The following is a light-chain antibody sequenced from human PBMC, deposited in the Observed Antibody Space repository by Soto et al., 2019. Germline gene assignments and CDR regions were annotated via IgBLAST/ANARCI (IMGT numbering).Light chain of an antibody. J-gene: IGLJ2*01. V-gene: IGLV1-47*01. Sequence: QPVLTQPPSASVTPGQRVTISCSGSSSNIGSNYVYWYQQLPGTAPKLLIYRNNQRPSGVPDRFSGSKSGTSASLAISGLRSEDEADYYCAAWDDSLSGRVVFGGGTKL. CDR1: SSNIGSNY. CDR3: AAWDDSLSGRVV. CDR2: RNN.